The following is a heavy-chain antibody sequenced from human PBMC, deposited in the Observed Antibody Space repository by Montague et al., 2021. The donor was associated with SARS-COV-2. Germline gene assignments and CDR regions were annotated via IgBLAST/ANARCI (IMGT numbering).Heavy chain of an antibody. CDR2: INHSGST. D-gene: IGHD4-17*01. CDR1: GGSFSGYY. CDR3: ARGSTVTHY. Sequence: SETRSLTCAVYGGSFSGYYWSWIRQPPGKGLEWIGEINHSGSTNXNPSLKGRVTISVDTSKNQFSLKLSSVTAADTAVYYCARGSTVTHYWGQGTLVTVSS. V-gene: IGHV4-34*01. J-gene: IGHJ4*02.